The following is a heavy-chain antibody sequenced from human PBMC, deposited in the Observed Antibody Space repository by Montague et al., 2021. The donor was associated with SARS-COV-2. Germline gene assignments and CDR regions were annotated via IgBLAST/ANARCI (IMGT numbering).Heavy chain of an antibody. CDR3: AKDGGHSSGYYYEGGFDS. J-gene: IGHJ4*02. D-gene: IGHD3-22*01. CDR2: ISWNSGSI. CDR1: GFIFEDYA. V-gene: IGHV3-9*01. Sequence: RLSWSASGFIFEDYAMHWVRQAPGKGLEWVSGISWNSGSIAYADSVKGRFTISRENAKNSLYLQMSSLRPEDTALYYCAKDGGHSSGYYYEGGFDSWGQGTPVPVSS.